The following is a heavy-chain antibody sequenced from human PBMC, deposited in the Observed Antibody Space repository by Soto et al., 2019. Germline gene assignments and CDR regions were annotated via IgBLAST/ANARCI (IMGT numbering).Heavy chain of an antibody. J-gene: IGHJ4*02. CDR1: GGSFSGYY. CDR3: ARTRAMYYGSGSYGF. D-gene: IGHD3-10*01. CDR2: INHSGST. V-gene: IGHV4-34*01. Sequence: SETLSLTCAVYGGSFSGYYWSWIRQPPGKGLEWIGEINHSGSTNYNPSLKSRVTISVDTSKNQFSLKLSSVTAADTAVYYCARTRAMYYGSGSYGFWGQGTLVTVSS.